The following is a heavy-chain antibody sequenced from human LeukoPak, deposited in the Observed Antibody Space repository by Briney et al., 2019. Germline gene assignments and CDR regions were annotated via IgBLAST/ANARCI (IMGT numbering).Heavy chain of an antibody. V-gene: IGHV1-18*01. J-gene: IGHJ4*02. D-gene: IGHD3-16*01. Sequence: ASVKVSCKASGYSFTTYGFSWVRQAPGQGLEWMGWISAYNGNTNYAQRLQGRVTMTTDTSTSTVYMELRSLRSDDTAVYYCAKRGEDPVDLDYWGQGTLVTVSS. CDR3: AKRGEDPVDLDY. CDR1: GYSFTTYG. CDR2: ISAYNGNT.